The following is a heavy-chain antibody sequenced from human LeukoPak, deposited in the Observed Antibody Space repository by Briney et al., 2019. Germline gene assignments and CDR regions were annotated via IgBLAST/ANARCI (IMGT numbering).Heavy chain of an antibody. J-gene: IGHJ2*01. CDR2: INAGNGNT. Sequence: ASVKVSCKASGYTFTSYAMHWVRQAPGQRLEWMGWINAGNGNTKYSQKFQGRVTITRDTSASTAYIELSSLRSEDTAVYYCARDRFPYRDGTGNWYFDLWGRGTLVTVSS. CDR3: ARDRFPYRDGTGNWYFDL. D-gene: IGHD3-10*01. CDR1: GYTFTSYA. V-gene: IGHV1-3*01.